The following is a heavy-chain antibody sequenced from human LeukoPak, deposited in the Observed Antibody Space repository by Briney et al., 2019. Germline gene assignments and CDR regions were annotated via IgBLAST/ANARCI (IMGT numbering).Heavy chain of an antibody. V-gene: IGHV3-7*01. D-gene: IGHD2-21*01. Sequence: GGSLRLSCEVSGITFRKYWMTWVRQAPGKGLEWVASINEDGTREWYVDSMKGRLIVSRDNAKNSLFLQVNSLRVDDTAVYYCTRDYSNARDYWGQGTRVTVSS. CDR2: INEDGTRE. CDR1: GITFRKYW. J-gene: IGHJ4*02. CDR3: TRDYSNARDY.